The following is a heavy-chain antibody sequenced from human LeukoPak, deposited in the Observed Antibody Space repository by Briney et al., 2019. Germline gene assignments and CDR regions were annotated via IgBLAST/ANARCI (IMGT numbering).Heavy chain of an antibody. CDR2: ISGSGGST. CDR1: GGSFSGYY. J-gene: IGHJ6*03. V-gene: IGHV3-23*01. CDR3: ARGITGTMSHYYYYYYMDV. Sequence: ETLSLTCAVYGGSFSGYYWSWIRQPPGKGLEWVSAISGSGGSTYYADSVKGRFTISRDNSKNTLYLQMNSLRAEDTAVYYCARGITGTMSHYYYYYYMDVWGKGTTVTVSS. D-gene: IGHD1-7*01.